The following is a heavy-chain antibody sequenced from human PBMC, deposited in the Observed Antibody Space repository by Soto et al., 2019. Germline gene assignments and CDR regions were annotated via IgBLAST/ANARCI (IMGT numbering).Heavy chain of an antibody. D-gene: IGHD1-1*01. CDR2: SSNSGTFS. CDR3: ARSGDNYNRLDY. V-gene: IGHV3-11*06. Sequence: GGSLRLSCEGSGFTFSDYYISWIRQAPGKGLEWISYSSNSGTFSRYADSVKGRFSISRDDTKNLLYLQMNSLRAEDTAVYYCARSGDNYNRLDYWGQGTPVTVSS. CDR1: GFTFSDYY. J-gene: IGHJ4*02.